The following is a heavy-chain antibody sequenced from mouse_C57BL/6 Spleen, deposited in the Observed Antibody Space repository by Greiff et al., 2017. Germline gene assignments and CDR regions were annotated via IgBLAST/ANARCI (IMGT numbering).Heavy chain of an antibody. J-gene: IGHJ4*01. CDR3: ARYDGYGYYAMDY. Sequence: VQLQQPGAELVKPGASVKLSCKASGYTFTSYWMQWVKQRPGQGLEWIGEIDPSDSYTNYNQKFKGKATLTVDTSSSTAYMQLSSLTSEDSAVYYCARYDGYGYYAMDYWGQGTSVTVSS. CDR1: GYTFTSYW. CDR2: IDPSDSYT. D-gene: IGHD2-3*01. V-gene: IGHV1-50*01.